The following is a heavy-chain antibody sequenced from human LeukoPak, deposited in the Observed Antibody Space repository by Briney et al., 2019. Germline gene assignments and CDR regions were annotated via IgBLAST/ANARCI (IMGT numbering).Heavy chain of an antibody. CDR2: IYSGGST. V-gene: IGHV3-53*01. J-gene: IGHJ4*02. D-gene: IGHD6-13*01. CDR3: AVQRTLWQQVLDH. CDR1: GFTVSRNH. Sequence: GGSLRLSCAASGFTVSRNHMSWVRQAPGKALEWVSVIYSGGSTYYADSVKGRFTISRDNSKNTLYLQMNSLRAEDTAVYYCAVQRTLWQQVLDHWGQGTLVTVSS.